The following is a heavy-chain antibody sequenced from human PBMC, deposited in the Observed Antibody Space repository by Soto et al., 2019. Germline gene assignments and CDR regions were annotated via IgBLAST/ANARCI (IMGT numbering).Heavy chain of an antibody. J-gene: IGHJ5*02. CDR1: GGSIRGGDYY. Sequence: PSETLSLTCTVSGGSIRGGDYYWSRIRQAPGKDWEGIGYIYYSGSTYSNPSLKIRVTISIATSKNQFSLKLSSVTAADTAVYYCATNLYESSGDEFDAWGQGTLVTVSS. D-gene: IGHD3-22*01. CDR3: ATNLYESSGDEFDA. CDR2: IYYSGST. V-gene: IGHV4-30-4*01.